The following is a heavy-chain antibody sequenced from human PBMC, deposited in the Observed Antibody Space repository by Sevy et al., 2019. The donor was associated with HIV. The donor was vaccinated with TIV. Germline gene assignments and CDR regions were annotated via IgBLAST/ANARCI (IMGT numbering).Heavy chain of an antibody. CDR1: GDSISSSSYY. CDR3: ATHEAIGYGSGPELLDP. Sequence: SETLSLTCTVSGDSISSSSYYWGWIRQPPGKGLEWIGSIYYSGSTYYNPSLKSRVTISVDTSKNQFSLKLSSVTAADTAVYYCATHEAIGYGSGPELLDPWRQGTLVTVSS. D-gene: IGHD3-10*01. CDR2: IYYSGST. J-gene: IGHJ5*02. V-gene: IGHV4-39*01.